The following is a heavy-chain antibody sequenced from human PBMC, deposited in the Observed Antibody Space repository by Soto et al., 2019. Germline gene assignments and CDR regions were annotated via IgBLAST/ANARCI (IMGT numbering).Heavy chain of an antibody. CDR2: INPNSVGT. CDR3: ARGPMVRAAHGFDI. J-gene: IGHJ3*02. D-gene: IGHD3-10*01. V-gene: IGHV1-2*02. Sequence: ASVKVSCKASGYTFTGHYMHWVRQAPGQRLEWMGWINPNSVGTKYAQKFQGRVTITRDTSISTAYMELSRLRSDDTAVYYCARGPMVRAAHGFDIWGQGTMVTVSS. CDR1: GYTFTGHY.